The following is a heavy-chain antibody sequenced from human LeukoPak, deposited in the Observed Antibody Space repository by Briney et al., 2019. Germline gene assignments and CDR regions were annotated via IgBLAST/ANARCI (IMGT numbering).Heavy chain of an antibody. CDR3: ARDGPLDYGDYYYYMDV. CDR2: IHYDGSNN. J-gene: IGHJ6*03. Sequence: GGSLRLSCAASGFTFSSYAMHWVRQAPGKGLEWVAFIHYDGSNNYYADSVKGRFTISRDNSKNTLYLQMSSLRAEDTAVYYCARDGPLDYGDYYYYMDVWGKGTTVTVSS. V-gene: IGHV3-30*02. CDR1: GFTFSSYA. D-gene: IGHD4-17*01.